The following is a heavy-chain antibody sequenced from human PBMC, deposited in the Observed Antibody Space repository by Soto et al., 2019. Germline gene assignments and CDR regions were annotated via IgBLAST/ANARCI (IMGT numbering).Heavy chain of an antibody. J-gene: IGHJ4*02. Sequence: EVQLLESGGGLVQPGGSLRLSCAASGFTFSSYAMSWVRQAPGKGLEWVSAISGRGGSTYYGDSVKGRFTISRDNSKSTLDLQRNSLRAEDTAVYYCAKDRGGSGSYWRAGDYWGQGTLVTVSS. CDR2: ISGRGGST. CDR1: GFTFSSYA. CDR3: AKDRGGSGSYWRAGDY. V-gene: IGHV3-23*01. D-gene: IGHD3-10*01.